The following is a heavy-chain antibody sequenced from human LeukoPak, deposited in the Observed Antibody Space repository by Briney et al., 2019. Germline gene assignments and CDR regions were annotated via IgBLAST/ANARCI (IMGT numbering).Heavy chain of an antibody. CDR2: ISAYNGNT. V-gene: IGHV1-18*01. CDR1: GYTFTSYG. Sequence: AASVKVSRKASGYTFTSYGISWVRQAPGQGLEWLGWISAYNGNTNYAQTLQGRGTMTTDTSTSTAYMELRSLRSDDTAVYYCAVTFNYYYYMDVWGKGTTVTVSS. CDR3: AVTFNYYYYMDV. J-gene: IGHJ6*03. D-gene: IGHD4-11*01.